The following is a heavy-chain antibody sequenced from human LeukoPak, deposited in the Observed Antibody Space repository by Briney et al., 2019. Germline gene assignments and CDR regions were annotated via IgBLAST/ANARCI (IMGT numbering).Heavy chain of an antibody. J-gene: IGHJ5*02. Sequence: ASVKVSCKASGGTFSSFAISWVRQAPGQGLEWMGWINTNTGNPTYAQGFTGRFVFSLDTSVSTAYLQISSLKAEDTAVYYCARGSSSGWYDPWGQGTLVTVSS. D-gene: IGHD6-19*01. CDR2: INTNTGNP. V-gene: IGHV7-4-1*02. CDR3: ARGSSSGWYDP. CDR1: GGTFSSFA.